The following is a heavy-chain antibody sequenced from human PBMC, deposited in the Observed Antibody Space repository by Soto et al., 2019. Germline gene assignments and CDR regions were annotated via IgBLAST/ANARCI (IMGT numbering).Heavy chain of an antibody. CDR3: AREHGYEGHVHSYCVPDD. D-gene: IGHD4-4*01. V-gene: IGHV3-30-3*01. CDR1: GFTFSNFA. Sequence: QVQLVESGGGVVQPGRSLRLSCAASGFTFSNFAIHWLRQAPGKGLEWVAVISYDGSEKYYADSVKGRFTISRDNSKNTLDLQMTNLRGDDTSLYYYAREHGYEGHVHSYCVPDDWGHGTLVIVSS. CDR2: ISYDGSEK. J-gene: IGHJ4*01.